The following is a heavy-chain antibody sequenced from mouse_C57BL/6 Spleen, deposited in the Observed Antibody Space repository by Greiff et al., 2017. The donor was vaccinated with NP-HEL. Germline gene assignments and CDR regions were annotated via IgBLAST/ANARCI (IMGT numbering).Heavy chain of an antibody. V-gene: IGHV14-2*01. CDR2: LDPEDGET. CDR3: ARSEVTTAGIYFDD. CDR1: GFNIKDYY. J-gene: IGHJ2*01. Sequence: DVQLQASGAELVKPGASVKLSCTASGFNIKDYYMHWVKQRTEQGLEWIGRLDPEDGETKYAPTFQGKATITADTSSNTAYLQLISLTSDDTAVYYCARSEVTTAGIYFDDGGQGTTLTVSS. D-gene: IGHD1-2*01.